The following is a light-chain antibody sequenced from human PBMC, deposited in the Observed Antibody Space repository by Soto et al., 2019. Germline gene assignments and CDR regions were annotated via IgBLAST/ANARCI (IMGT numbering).Light chain of an antibody. Sequence: QSALAQPASVSGSPGQSIAISCSGSSSDLGGYNYVSWYQQHPGKAPKLMIYEVTKRPSGVPNRFSGSKSGNTASLTVSGLQAEDEADYFCCSHAGDNTYVFGTGTKVTVL. J-gene: IGLJ1*01. CDR1: SSDLGGYNY. CDR2: EVT. CDR3: CSHAGDNTYV. V-gene: IGLV2-8*01.